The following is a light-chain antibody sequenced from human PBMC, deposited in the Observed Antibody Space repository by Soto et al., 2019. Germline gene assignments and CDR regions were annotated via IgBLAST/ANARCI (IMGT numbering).Light chain of an antibody. V-gene: IGKV3-20*01. CDR2: GAS. J-gene: IGKJ2*01. CDR3: QQFVSSLSSFT. CDR1: QSVSSSY. Sequence: EIVLTQSPGTLSLSPGERATLSCRASQSVSSSYLAWYQQKPGQAPRLLIYGASSRATGIPDRFSGGGSGTEFTLTISRLEPEDFAVYYCQQFVSSLSSFTFGQGTKLQI.